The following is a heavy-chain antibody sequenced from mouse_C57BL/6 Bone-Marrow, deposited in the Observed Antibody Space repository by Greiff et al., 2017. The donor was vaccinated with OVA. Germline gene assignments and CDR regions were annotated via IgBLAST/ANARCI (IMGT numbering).Heavy chain of an antibody. CDR1: GFNIKDTY. D-gene: IGHD4-1*01. Sequence: VQLQQSVAELVRPGASVKLSCTASGFNIKDTYMHWVKQRPEQGLEWIGRIDPATGNTKYAPKFKGKATITADTSSNTAYLQLSSLTSEDTAIYYCARGSGTRRVYYFDYWGQGTALTVSS. CDR2: IDPATGNT. J-gene: IGHJ2*01. CDR3: ARGSGTRRVYYFDY. V-gene: IGHV14-3*01.